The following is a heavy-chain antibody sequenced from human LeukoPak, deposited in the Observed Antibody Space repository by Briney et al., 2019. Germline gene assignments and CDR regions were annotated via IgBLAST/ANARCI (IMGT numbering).Heavy chain of an antibody. J-gene: IGHJ5*02. CDR3: AREGGTMVRGAIRNWFDP. D-gene: IGHD3-10*01. CDR2: ISAYNGNT. V-gene: IGHV1-18*01. Sequence: ASVKVSCKASGYTFTSYDISWVRQAPGQGLEWMGWISAYNGNTNYAQKLQGRVTMTTDTSTSTAYLEVRSLRSDDTAVYYCAREGGTMVRGAIRNWFDPWGQGTLVTVSS. CDR1: GYTFTSYD.